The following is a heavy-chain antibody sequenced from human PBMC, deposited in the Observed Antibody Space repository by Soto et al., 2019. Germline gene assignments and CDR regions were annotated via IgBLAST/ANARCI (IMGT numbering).Heavy chain of an antibody. V-gene: IGHV4-30-2*01. CDR1: GGSISSGGYS. D-gene: IGHD4-17*01. CDR3: ARASTTVTTLDY. CDR2: IYHSGST. J-gene: IGHJ4*02. Sequence: SETLSLTCAVSGGSISSGGYSWSWIRQPPGKGLEWIGYIYHSGSTYYNPSLKSRVTISVDRSKNQFSLKLSSVTAADTAVYYCARASTTVTTLDYGGQGTLVTVS.